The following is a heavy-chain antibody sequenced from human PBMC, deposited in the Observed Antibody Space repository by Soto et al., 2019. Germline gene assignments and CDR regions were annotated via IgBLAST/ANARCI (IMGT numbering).Heavy chain of an antibody. V-gene: IGHV3-74*01. CDR2: INSDGSST. Sequence: GGSLRLSCAASGFTFSSYWMHWVRQAPGKGLVWVSRINSDGSSTSYADSVKGRFTISRDNAKNTLYLQMNSLRAEDTAVYYCARSIAVASFDYWGQGTLVTVSS. D-gene: IGHD6-19*01. CDR1: GFTFSSYW. CDR3: ARSIAVASFDY. J-gene: IGHJ4*02.